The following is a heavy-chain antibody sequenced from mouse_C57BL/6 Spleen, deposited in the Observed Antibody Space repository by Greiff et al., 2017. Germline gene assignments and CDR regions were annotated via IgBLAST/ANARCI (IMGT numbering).Heavy chain of an antibody. D-gene: IGHD1-1*01. CDR2: INPYNGDT. J-gene: IGHJ2*01. CDR1: GYTFTDYY. V-gene: IGHV1S45*01. Sequence: VQLQQSGPELVKPGASVKMSCKASGYTFTDYYMHWVKQSPGQSLEWIGYINPYNGDTKYNQKFKGKATLTADKSSSTAYMQLSSLTSEDSAVYYCARKGTRFAYYFDYWGQGTTLTVSS. CDR3: ARKGTRFAYYFDY.